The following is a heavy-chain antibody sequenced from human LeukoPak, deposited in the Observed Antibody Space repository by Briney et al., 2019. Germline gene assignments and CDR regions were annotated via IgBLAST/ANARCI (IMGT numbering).Heavy chain of an antibody. CDR1: GGSISSSSYY. J-gene: IGHJ3*02. CDR3: AFTSLFGAFDI. D-gene: IGHD3-16*01. CDR2: INHSGST. V-gene: IGHV4-39*07. Sequence: SETLSLTCTVSGGSISSSSYYWSWIRQPPGKGLEWIGEINHSGSTNYNPSLKSRVTISVDTSKNQFSLKLSSVTAADTAVYYCAFTSLFGAFDIWGQGTMVTVSS.